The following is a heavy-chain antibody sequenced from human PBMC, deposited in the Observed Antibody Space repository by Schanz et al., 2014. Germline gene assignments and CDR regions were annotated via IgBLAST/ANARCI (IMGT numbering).Heavy chain of an antibody. D-gene: IGHD5-12*01. J-gene: IGHJ4*02. CDR2: INSVGSNT. Sequence: EVQLVESGGGSVQPGGSLRLSCAASGFTFSSHWMHWVRQDPGKGLVWVARINSVGSNTDYADSVTGRFTISRDNAENTLFLQMNSLRAEDTAVYYCARKVVATIGGYYDNWGQGTLVTVSS. CDR1: GFTFSSHW. CDR3: ARKVVATIGGYYDN. V-gene: IGHV3-74*01.